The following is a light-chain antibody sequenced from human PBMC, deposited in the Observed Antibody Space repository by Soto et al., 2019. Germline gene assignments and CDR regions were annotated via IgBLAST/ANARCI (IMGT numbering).Light chain of an antibody. Sequence: DVQMTQSPSTLSASVGDRVTITCRASQNIVNWLAWYQQRPGKPPKILIYGASTLESGVPSRFSGSGSGTEFTLTITDLQPADFATYFCQQYNTYSATFGQGTRLDNK. J-gene: IGKJ5*01. CDR2: GAS. V-gene: IGKV1-5*01. CDR1: QNIVNW. CDR3: QQYNTYSAT.